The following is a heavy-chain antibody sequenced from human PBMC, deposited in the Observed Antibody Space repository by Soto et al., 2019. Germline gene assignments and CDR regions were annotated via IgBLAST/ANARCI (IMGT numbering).Heavy chain of an antibody. V-gene: IGHV1-18*01. D-gene: IGHD3-10*01. CDR2: INVYNGNT. Sequence: GASVKVSCTASGYTFTNYGISWVRQATGQELEWMGWINVYNGNTKYAKKVQGRVTMTTDTSTSTAYMELRSLRSDDTAVYYCARGVGSGSYYNQYNWFDPWGQGTLVTSP. CDR3: ARGVGSGSYYNQYNWFDP. CDR1: GYTFTNYG. J-gene: IGHJ5*02.